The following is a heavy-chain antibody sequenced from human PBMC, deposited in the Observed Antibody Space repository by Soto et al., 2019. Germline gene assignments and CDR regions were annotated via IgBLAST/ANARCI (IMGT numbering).Heavy chain of an antibody. CDR2: IYYSGRT. Sequence: HVQLQESGPGLVKPSETLSLTCTVSGGSVSSGSYYWSWIRQPPGQGLEWIGYIYYSGRTNYNPSLKSRVTISVDTSKNQFSLKLSSVTAADTAVYYCASTYCSGGSCYSEGAFDIWGQGTMVTVSS. J-gene: IGHJ3*02. CDR3: ASTYCSGGSCYSEGAFDI. V-gene: IGHV4-61*01. D-gene: IGHD2-15*01. CDR1: GGSVSSGSYY.